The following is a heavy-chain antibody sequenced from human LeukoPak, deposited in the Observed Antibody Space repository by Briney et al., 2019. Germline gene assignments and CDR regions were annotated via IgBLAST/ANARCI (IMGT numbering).Heavy chain of an antibody. V-gene: IGHV4-59*01. CDR2: IYYSGST. D-gene: IGHD6-19*01. Sequence: SETLSLTCTVSVGAISSYYWSWIPQPPGNGLEWIGYIYYSGSTNYNPSLKSRVTISVDTSKNQFSLKLSSVTAADTAVYYCARAVAVYSFDYWGQGTLVTVSS. CDR1: VGAISSYY. J-gene: IGHJ4*02. CDR3: ARAVAVYSFDY.